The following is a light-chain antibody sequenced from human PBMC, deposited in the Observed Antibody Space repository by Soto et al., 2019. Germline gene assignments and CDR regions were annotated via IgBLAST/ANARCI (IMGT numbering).Light chain of an antibody. V-gene: IGKV1-39*01. CDR2: AAS. J-gene: IGKJ2*01. CDR3: QQCCSTPHT. Sequence: DIQMTQSPSSLSASVGDRVTITCRASQSISTYLNWYQQKVGKAPKLLIYAASSLQRGDPSRFSGSGSGSDFTLTISNLQPEDFATYYCQQCCSTPHTFGEGTKLDIK. CDR1: QSISTY.